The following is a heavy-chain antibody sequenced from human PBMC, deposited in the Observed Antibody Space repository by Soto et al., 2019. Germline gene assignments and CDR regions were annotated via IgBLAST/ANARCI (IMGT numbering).Heavy chain of an antibody. CDR3: ARVFIGGHLGYFDY. CDR2: IWYDGSNK. J-gene: IGHJ4*02. CDR1: GFTFSRYG. Sequence: ESGGGVVQPGRSLRLSCAASGFTFSRYGMHWVRQAPGKGLEWVAVIWYDGSNKYYADSVKGRFTISRDNSKNTLYLQMNSLRAEDTAVYYCARVFIGGHLGYFDYWGQGTLVTVSS. V-gene: IGHV3-33*01. D-gene: IGHD3-10*01.